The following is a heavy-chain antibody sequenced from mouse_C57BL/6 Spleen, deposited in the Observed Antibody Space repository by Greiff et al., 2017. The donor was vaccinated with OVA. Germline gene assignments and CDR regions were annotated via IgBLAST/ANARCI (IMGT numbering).Heavy chain of an antibody. CDR1: GYTFTDYE. CDR2: IDPETGGT. V-gene: IGHV1-15*01. CDR3: TRVLLREYYFDY. Sequence: QVQLQQSGAELVRPGASVTLSCKASGYTFTDYEMHWVKQTPVHGLEWIGAIDPETGGTAYNQKFKGKAILTADKSSSTAYMELRSLTSDDSAVYYCTRVLLREYYFDYWGQGTTLTVSS. D-gene: IGHD1-1*01. J-gene: IGHJ2*01.